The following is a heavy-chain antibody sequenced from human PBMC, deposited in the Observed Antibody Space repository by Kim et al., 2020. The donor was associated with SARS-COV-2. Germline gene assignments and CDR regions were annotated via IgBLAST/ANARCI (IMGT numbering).Heavy chain of an antibody. CDR3: ARENRPYSSSWKSFDY. J-gene: IGHJ4*02. D-gene: IGHD6-13*01. V-gene: IGHV3-30*01. Sequence: SVKGRFTISRDNSKNTLYLQMNSLRAEDTAVYYCARENRPYSSSWKSFDYWGQGTLVTVSS.